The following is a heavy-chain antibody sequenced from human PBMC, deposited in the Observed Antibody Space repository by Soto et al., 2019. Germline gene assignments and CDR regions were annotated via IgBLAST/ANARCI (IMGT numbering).Heavy chain of an antibody. CDR1: GGSISSGGYS. CDR3: ARVPGIAAAGTYYYYYYGMDV. J-gene: IGHJ6*02. Sequence: SETLSLTCAVSGGSISSGGYSWSWIRQHPGKGLEWIGYIYYSGSTYYNPSLKSRVTISVDTSKNQFSLKLSSVTAADTAVYYCARVPGIAAAGTYYYYYYGMDVWGQGTTVTVSS. CDR2: IYYSGST. D-gene: IGHD6-13*01. V-gene: IGHV4-31*11.